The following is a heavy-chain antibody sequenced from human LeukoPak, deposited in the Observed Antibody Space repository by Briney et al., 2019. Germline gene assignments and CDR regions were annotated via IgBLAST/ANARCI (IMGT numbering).Heavy chain of an antibody. V-gene: IGHV4-59*01. CDR3: ARDRGPLDYYYGMDV. J-gene: IGHJ6*02. D-gene: IGHD3-10*01. CDR2: IYYSGST. Sequence: SETLSLTCTVSGGSISSYYWSWIRQPPGKGLEWIGYIYYSGSTNYNPSHKSRVTISVDTSKNQFSLKLSSVTAADTAVYYCARDRGPLDYYYGMDVWGQGTTVTVSS. CDR1: GGSISSYY.